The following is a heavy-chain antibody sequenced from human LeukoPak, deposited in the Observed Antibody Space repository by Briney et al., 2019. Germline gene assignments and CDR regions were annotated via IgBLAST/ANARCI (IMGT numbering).Heavy chain of an antibody. Sequence: GGSLRLSCAASGFTFSSYSMNWVRQAPGKGLEWVSSISSSSSYIYYADSVKGRFTISRDNAQNSLYLQMNSLRAEDTAVYYCARDRIVRRPGTNWFDPWGQGTLVTVSS. D-gene: IGHD3-22*01. V-gene: IGHV3-21*01. CDR2: ISSSSSYI. CDR3: ARDRIVRRPGTNWFDP. CDR1: GFTFSSYS. J-gene: IGHJ5*02.